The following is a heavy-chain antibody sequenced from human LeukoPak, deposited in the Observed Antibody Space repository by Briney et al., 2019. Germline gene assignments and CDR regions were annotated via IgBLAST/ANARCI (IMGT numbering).Heavy chain of an antibody. CDR1: GGSFSGYY. D-gene: IGHD3-9*01. J-gene: IGHJ3*02. CDR3: ARGLRYFDWFPHDAFDI. V-gene: IGHV4-34*01. Sequence: SETLSLTCAVYGGSFSGYYWSWIRQPPGKGLEWIGEINHSGSTNYNPSLKSRVTISVDTSKNQFSLTLSSVTAADTAVYYSARGLRYFDWFPHDAFDIWGQGTMVTVSS. CDR2: INHSGST.